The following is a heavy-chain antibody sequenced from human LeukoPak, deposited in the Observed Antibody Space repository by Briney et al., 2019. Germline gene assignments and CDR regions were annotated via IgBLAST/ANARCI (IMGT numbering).Heavy chain of an antibody. CDR3: ARDHRLSGSYFLDY. CDR2: IYYSGST. CDR1: GGSTSSGGYY. Sequence: SQTLSLTCTVSGGSTSSGGYYWSWIRQHPGKGLEWIGYIYYSGSTYYNPSLKSRVTISVDASKNQFSLKLSSVTAADTAVYYCARDHRLSGSYFLDYWGQGTLVTVSS. D-gene: IGHD1-26*01. V-gene: IGHV4-31*03. J-gene: IGHJ4*02.